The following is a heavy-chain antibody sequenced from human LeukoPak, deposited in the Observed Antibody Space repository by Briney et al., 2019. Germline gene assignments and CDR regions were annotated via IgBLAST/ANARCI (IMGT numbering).Heavy chain of an antibody. D-gene: IGHD2-15*01. Sequence: GGSLRLSCAASGFTFSSYWMSWVRQAPGEGLEWVANVKQDGSKKNYVDSVKGRFTISRDNAKNSLYLQMNSLRAEDTAVYYCARDNPFGGYWGQGTLVTVSS. CDR3: ARDNPFGGY. CDR1: GFTFSSYW. V-gene: IGHV3-7*03. J-gene: IGHJ4*02. CDR2: VKQDGSKK.